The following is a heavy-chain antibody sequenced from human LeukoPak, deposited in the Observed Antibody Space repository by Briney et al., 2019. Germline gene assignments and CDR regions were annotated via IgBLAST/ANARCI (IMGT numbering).Heavy chain of an antibody. V-gene: IGHV3-7*02. D-gene: IGHD2-8*02. Sequence: GGSLRLSCAASGFTFSSYWMSWVRQAPGKGLEWVANIKHDGSEEYYVHSVKGRFTISRDNAKNSLYLQMNSLRAEDTAVYYCATDGESSAYWGQGILVTVSS. CDR2: IKHDGSEE. J-gene: IGHJ4*02. CDR3: ATDGESSAY. CDR1: GFTFSSYW.